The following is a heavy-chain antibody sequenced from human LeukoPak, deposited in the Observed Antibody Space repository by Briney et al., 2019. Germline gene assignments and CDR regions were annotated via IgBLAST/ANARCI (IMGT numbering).Heavy chain of an antibody. D-gene: IGHD3-22*01. CDR3: ARDQRSPYYYDSSGYFPREGFDP. Sequence: ASVKVSCKASGGTFSSYAISWVRQAPGQGLEWMGGIIPIFGTANYAQKFQGRVTITADESTSTAYMELSSLRSEDTAVYYCARDQRSPYYYDSSGYFPREGFDPWGQGTLVTVSS. V-gene: IGHV1-69*13. CDR2: IIPIFGTA. CDR1: GGTFSSYA. J-gene: IGHJ5*02.